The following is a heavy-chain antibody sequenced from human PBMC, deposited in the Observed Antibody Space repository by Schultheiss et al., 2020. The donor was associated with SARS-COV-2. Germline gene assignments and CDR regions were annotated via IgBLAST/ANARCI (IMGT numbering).Heavy chain of an antibody. D-gene: IGHD1-20*01. J-gene: IGHJ6*03. V-gene: IGHV4-4*09. CDR3: ARVGRGWITGTSYYYYYMDV. CDR2: IYNSGTT. CDR1: GASVSNDY. Sequence: SETLSLTCTVSGASVSNDYWSWIRQPPGRELEWFGYIYNSGTTHYNPSLKSRVTMSVDTSKNQFSLKVTSVTGADTAVYYCARVGRGWITGTSYYYYYMDVWGKGTTVTVSS.